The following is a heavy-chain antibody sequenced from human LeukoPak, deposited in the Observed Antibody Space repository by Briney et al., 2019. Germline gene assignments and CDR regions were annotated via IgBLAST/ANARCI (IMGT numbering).Heavy chain of an antibody. J-gene: IGHJ4*02. CDR1: GFTFSTYR. Sequence: TGGSLRLSCAASGFTFSTYRMNWVHQAPGKGLEWVSYISSSSSTIYYADSVKGRFTISRDNAKNSLYLQMNSLRAEDTAVYYCARDLGGVAGSLRGWGQGTLVTVSS. V-gene: IGHV3-48*01. D-gene: IGHD6-19*01. CDR3: ARDLGGVAGSLRG. CDR2: ISSSSSTI.